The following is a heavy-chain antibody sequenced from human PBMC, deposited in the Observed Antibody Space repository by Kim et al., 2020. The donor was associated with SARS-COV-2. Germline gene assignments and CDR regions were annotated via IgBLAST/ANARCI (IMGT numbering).Heavy chain of an antibody. J-gene: IGHJ6*02. D-gene: IGHD4-17*01. Sequence: GGSLRLSCAASGFTLSSYAMSWVRQAPGKGLEWVSAISGDGRSTAYAGSVRGGFSISKDNYKNTLFLQMSDLRADDTAIYYCAKPLVTVSTYLYYYGMAVGGQGTTVTVSS. CDR1: GFTLSSYA. CDR3: AKPLVTVSTYLYYYGMAV. CDR2: ISGDGRST. V-gene: IGHV3-23*01.